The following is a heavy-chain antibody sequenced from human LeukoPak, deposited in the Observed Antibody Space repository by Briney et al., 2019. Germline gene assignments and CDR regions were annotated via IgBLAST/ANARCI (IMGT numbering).Heavy chain of an antibody. J-gene: IGHJ4*02. D-gene: IGHD1/OR15-1a*01. CDR3: VRVEHAADDY. Sequence: KTSETLSLTCTVSGGAISSGDYYWTWIRQPPGKGLEWIGYISYSGSTYYIPSLKSPVTMSRVTSKNQFSLKLSSVTAADTAVYYCVRVEHAADDYWGQGTLVTVSS. V-gene: IGHV4-30-4*08. CDR1: GGAISSGDYY. CDR2: ISYSGST.